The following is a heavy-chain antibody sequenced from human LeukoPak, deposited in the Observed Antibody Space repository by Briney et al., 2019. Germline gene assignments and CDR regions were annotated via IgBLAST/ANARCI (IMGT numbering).Heavy chain of an antibody. J-gene: IGHJ4*02. Sequence: PGESLKISCEVSGYSFTTYWIGWVRQMPGKGLEWMGIIYPGDSDTRHSPSFQGQVTISADKSISTAYLQWSSLKASDTAMYYCARLVWWLRERYFDYWGQGTLVTVSS. D-gene: IGHD5-12*01. CDR1: GYSFTTYW. CDR2: IYPGDSDT. V-gene: IGHV5-51*01. CDR3: ARLVWWLRERYFDY.